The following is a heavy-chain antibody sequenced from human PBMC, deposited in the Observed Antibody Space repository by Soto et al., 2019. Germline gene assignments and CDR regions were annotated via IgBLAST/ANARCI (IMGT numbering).Heavy chain of an antibody. CDR2: IYYSGST. V-gene: IGHV4-59*08. D-gene: IGHD3-22*01. CDR3: ATGAFLNYYDSSGYYPFDY. J-gene: IGHJ4*02. Sequence: SETLSLTCTVSGGSISSYYWSWIRQPPGKGLEWIGYIYYSGSTNYNPSLKSRVTISVDTSKNQFSLKLSSVTAADTAVYYCATGAFLNYYDSSGYYPFDYWGQGTLVTVSS. CDR1: GGSISSYY.